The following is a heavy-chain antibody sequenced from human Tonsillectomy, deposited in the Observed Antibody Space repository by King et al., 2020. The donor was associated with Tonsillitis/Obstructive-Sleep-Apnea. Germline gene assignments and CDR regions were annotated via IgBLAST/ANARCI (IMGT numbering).Heavy chain of an antibody. J-gene: IGHJ4*02. D-gene: IGHD3-10*01. CDR1: GFTFDDYA. Sequence: VQLVESGGGLVQPGRSLSLSCAASGFTFDDYAMNWVRQAPGKGLEWSAGISWNSGSIGYADSVKGRFTIARDNAKKSLYLQMNSLRAEDTALSYCAKAPHTYYYGSGSFDYWGQGTLVTVSS. CDR3: AKAPHTYYYGSGSFDY. V-gene: IGHV3-9*01. CDR2: ISWNSGSI.